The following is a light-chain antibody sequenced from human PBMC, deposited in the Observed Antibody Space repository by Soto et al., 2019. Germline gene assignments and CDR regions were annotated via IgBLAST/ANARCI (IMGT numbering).Light chain of an antibody. J-gene: IGLJ1*01. CDR3: SSFTSAYTFV. Sequence: QSALTQPASVSWSPGQSIAISCTGTSSDVGGYNYVSWYQQHPGKAPKLLISEVSIRPSGVSDRFSGSKSGNTASLTISGLQTEDEADYYCSSFTSAYTFVFGSGTKVTVL. V-gene: IGLV2-14*01. CDR2: EVS. CDR1: SSDVGGYNY.